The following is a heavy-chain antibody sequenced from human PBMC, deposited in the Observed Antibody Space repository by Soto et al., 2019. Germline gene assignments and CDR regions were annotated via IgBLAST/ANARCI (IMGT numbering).Heavy chain of an antibody. J-gene: IGHJ3*02. V-gene: IGHV2-5*02. D-gene: IGHD5-12*01. Sequence: QITLKESGPTLVKPTQTLTLTCTFSGFSLSTSGVGVGWIRQPPGKALEWLALIYWDDDKRYSPSLKSRLTIPKDTSKNQVVLTMTNMDPVDTATYYCAHIKDSGYDYYAFDIWGQGTMVTVSS. CDR2: IYWDDDK. CDR3: AHIKDSGYDYYAFDI. CDR1: GFSLSTSGVG.